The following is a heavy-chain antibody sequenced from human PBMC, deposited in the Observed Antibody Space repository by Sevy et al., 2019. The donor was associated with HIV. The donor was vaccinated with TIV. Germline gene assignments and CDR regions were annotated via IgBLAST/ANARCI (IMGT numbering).Heavy chain of an antibody. D-gene: IGHD1-26*01. J-gene: IGHJ5*02. CDR1: GFTFSSYW. V-gene: IGHV3-74*01. CDR3: ARRPTDQSGSYWFDP. CDR2: IKTDGSDT. Sequence: GGSLRLSCAASGFTFSSYWMHWVRQAPGKGVAWVSRIKTDGSDTSYADSVKGRFTISRDNTKNTLYLQMNSLRAEDTAVYYCARRPTDQSGSYWFDPWGQGTLVTVSS.